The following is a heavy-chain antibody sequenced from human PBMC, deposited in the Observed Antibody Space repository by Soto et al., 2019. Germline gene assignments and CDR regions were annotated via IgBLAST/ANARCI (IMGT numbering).Heavy chain of an antibody. CDR3: TKGGYDLIYYFGMDV. D-gene: IGHD5-12*01. Sequence: DVQLIESGGGWVQPGTSLRVSCAASGFTFHQYAMHWVLQAPGKGLEWVSGISSDGDTIAYADSVQGRFTVFRYNAKNSLYLQMNSLRAEDTALYYCTKGGYDLIYYFGMDVWGKGTTVTVSS. J-gene: IGHJ6*04. CDR2: ISSDGDTI. V-gene: IGHV3-9*01. CDR1: GFTFHQYA.